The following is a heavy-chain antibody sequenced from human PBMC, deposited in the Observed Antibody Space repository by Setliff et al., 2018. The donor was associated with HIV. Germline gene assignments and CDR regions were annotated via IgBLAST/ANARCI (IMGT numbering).Heavy chain of an antibody. D-gene: IGHD5-18*01. CDR1: GFKFEDYS. CDR2: ISWDSGSI. CDR3: ARDFRIQLWLRSPFDY. Sequence: GGSLRLSCAASGFKFEDYSMHWVRRVPGKGLQWVSGISWDSGSINYAESVKGRFTISRDNAEKVLYLQMNSLRAEDTAVYYCARDFRIQLWLRSPFDYWGQGTLVTVSS. V-gene: IGHV3-9*01. J-gene: IGHJ4*02.